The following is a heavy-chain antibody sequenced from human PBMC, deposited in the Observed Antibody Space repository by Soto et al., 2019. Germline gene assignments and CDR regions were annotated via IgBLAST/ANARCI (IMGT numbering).Heavy chain of an antibody. Sequence: GGSLRLSCAASGFTFSSYGMHWVRQAPGKGLEWVAVIWYDGSNKYYADSVKGRFTISRDNSKNTLYLQMNSLRAEDTAVYYCARDSSNYEFSYYYYGMDVWGQGTTVTVSS. CDR2: IWYDGSNK. CDR3: ARDSSNYEFSYYYYGMDV. D-gene: IGHD4-4*01. J-gene: IGHJ6*02. V-gene: IGHV3-33*01. CDR1: GFTFSSYG.